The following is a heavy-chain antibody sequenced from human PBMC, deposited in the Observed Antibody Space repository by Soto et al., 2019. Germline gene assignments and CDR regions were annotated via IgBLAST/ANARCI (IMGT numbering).Heavy chain of an antibody. CDR1: GGTFSSYA. CDR3: ARWGTPGDIVVVPAARFDY. J-gene: IGHJ4*02. Sequence: QVQLVQSGAEVKKPGSSVKVSCKASGGTFSSYAISWVRQAPGQGLEWMGGIIPIFGTANYAQKFQGRVTITADESTRTAYMELRSLRSEDTAVYYCARWGTPGDIVVVPAARFDYWGQGTLVTVSS. V-gene: IGHV1-69*01. CDR2: IIPIFGTA. D-gene: IGHD2-2*01.